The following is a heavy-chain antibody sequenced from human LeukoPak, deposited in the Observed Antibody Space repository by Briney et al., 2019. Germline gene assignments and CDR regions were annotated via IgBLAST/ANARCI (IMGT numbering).Heavy chain of an antibody. Sequence: GGSLRLSCAASGFTFSTYAMHWVRQAPGKGLEWVTFIRYDGTNTYADSVKGRFTISRDNSKNTLYLQMNSLRAEDTAVYYCAKDGGDYYYYYYMDVWGKGTTVTVSS. CDR1: GFTFSTYA. CDR3: AKDGGDYYYYYYMDV. D-gene: IGHD3-10*01. V-gene: IGHV3-30*02. J-gene: IGHJ6*03. CDR2: IRYDGTNT.